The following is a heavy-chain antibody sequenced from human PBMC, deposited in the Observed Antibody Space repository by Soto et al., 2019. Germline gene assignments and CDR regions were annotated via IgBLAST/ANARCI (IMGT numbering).Heavy chain of an antibody. Sequence: SETLSLTCGGFGLFYSSRPWLSWVRQPPGKGLEWMGEIYHSGSTNYNPSLKSRVTISVDKSKNQFSLKLSSVTAADTAVYYCARVLGNDAFDIWGQGTMVP. D-gene: IGHD3-3*02. V-gene: IGHV4-4*02. CDR3: ARVLGNDAFDI. J-gene: IGHJ3*02. CDR1: GLFYSSRPW. CDR2: IYHSGST.